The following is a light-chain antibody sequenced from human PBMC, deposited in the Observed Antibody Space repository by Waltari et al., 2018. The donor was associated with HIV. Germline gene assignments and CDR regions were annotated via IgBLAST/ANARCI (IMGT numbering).Light chain of an antibody. CDR1: QRLLHSNGYNY. V-gene: IGKV2-28*01. CDR3: MQALQTHLYT. CDR2: LGS. J-gene: IGKJ2*01. Sequence: DIVMTQSPLSLRVSPEATASISWRSSQRLLHSNGYNYLDWYLQKPGQSPQLLIYLGSNRASGVPDRFSGSGSGTDFTLKISRVEAEDVGVYYCMQALQTHLYTFGQGTKLEIK.